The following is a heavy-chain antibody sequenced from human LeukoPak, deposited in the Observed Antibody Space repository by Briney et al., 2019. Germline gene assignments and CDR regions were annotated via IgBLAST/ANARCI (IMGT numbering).Heavy chain of an antibody. Sequence: GGSLRLSCAASGFTFSSNWMHWVRQAPGKGLEWVAVISYDGSNKYYADSVKGRFTISRDNSKNTLYLQMNSLRAEDTAVYYCAKDPGDSSGYYTFDYWGQGTLVTVSS. CDR1: GFTFSSNW. V-gene: IGHV3-30*18. J-gene: IGHJ4*02. CDR3: AKDPGDSSGYYTFDY. D-gene: IGHD3-22*01. CDR2: ISYDGSNK.